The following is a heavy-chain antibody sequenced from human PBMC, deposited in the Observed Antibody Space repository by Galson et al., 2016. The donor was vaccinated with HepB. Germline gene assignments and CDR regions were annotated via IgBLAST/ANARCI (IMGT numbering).Heavy chain of an antibody. Sequence: SLRLSCAGSGFTFSSYIMSWVRQAPGKGLECVSTIFGSGDRTYYADSVKGRFTISRDNSKNTMYLQMSSLRVEDTAVYYCAKDLPGIAAIFTPRDYWGQGTLVTVSS. D-gene: IGHD6-13*01. CDR1: GFTFSSYI. J-gene: IGHJ4*02. V-gene: IGHV3-23*01. CDR3: AKDLPGIAAIFTPRDY. CDR2: IFGSGDRT.